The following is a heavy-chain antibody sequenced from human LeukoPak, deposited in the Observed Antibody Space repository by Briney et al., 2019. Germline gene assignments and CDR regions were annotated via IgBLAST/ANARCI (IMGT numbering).Heavy chain of an antibody. D-gene: IGHD6-19*01. CDR2: IYYSGST. J-gene: IGHJ3*02. V-gene: IGHV4-61*01. CDR3: ARQSSGWYRDAFDI. CDR1: GGSVSSGSYY. Sequence: SETLSLTCTVSGGSVSSGSYYWSWIRQPPGRGLEWIGYIYYSGSTNYNPSLESPVTISVDTSKTQFSLKLSSVTAADTAVYYCARQSSGWYRDAFDIWGQGTMVTVSS.